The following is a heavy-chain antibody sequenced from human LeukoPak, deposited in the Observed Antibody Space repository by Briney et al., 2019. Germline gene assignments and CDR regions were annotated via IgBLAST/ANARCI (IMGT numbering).Heavy chain of an antibody. CDR1: GDSISSDY. CDR3: ARTRPQDYSTSYMDV. CDR2: IFHSGTT. Sequence: SETLSLTCNVTGDSISSDYWSWIRQSPGKGLEWIGFIFHSGTTDYNPALQSRVAISIDKSKNQFSLRMTSVTAADTAVYYCARTRPQDYSTSYMDVWGKGTTVTVSS. J-gene: IGHJ6*04. V-gene: IGHV4-59*08. D-gene: IGHD4-11*01.